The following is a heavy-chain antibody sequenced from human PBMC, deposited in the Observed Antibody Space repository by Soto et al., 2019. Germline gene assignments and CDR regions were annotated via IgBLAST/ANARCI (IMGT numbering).Heavy chain of an antibody. CDR3: AKVHDFWSLAYYMDV. D-gene: IGHD3-3*01. Sequence: GGSMRLWCAASGFTCRSYAMSWVRQAPGKGLEWVSAISGSGGSTYYADSVKGRFTISRDNSKNTLYLQMNSLRAEDTAVYYCAKVHDFWSLAYYMDVWGKGTTVTVSS. CDR1: GFTCRSYA. CDR2: ISGSGGST. J-gene: IGHJ6*03. V-gene: IGHV3-23*01.